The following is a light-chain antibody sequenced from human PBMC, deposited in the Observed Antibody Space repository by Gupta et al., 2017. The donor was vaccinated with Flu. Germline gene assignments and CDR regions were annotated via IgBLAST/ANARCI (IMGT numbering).Light chain of an antibody. CDR2: DVN. V-gene: IGLV2-11*01. CDR3: GSLAGSNTWL. Sequence: QSALPQPRSVSGSPGQPVTISCTGTSTDVGNHNYVSWYQQHPGKAPKLMIFDVNKRPSGVPDRFSGSKSGNAASLTLSGLQAEDEADYYCGSLAGSNTWLFGGGTKLTVL. J-gene: IGLJ3*02. CDR1: STDVGNHNY.